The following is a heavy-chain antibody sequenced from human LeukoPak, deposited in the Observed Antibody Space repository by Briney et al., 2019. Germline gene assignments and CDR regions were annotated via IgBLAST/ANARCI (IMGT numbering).Heavy chain of an antibody. CDR3: ARKGSPGSGYYRRAFDI. D-gene: IGHD3-22*01. CDR1: GGSFSGYY. V-gene: IGHV4-34*01. J-gene: IGHJ3*02. CDR2: INHSGST. Sequence: SETLSLTCAVYGGSFSGYYWSWIRQPPGKGLEWIGEINHSGSTNYNPSLKSRVTISVDTCKNQFSLKLSSVTAADTAVYYCARKGSPGSGYYRRAFDIWGQGTMVTVSS.